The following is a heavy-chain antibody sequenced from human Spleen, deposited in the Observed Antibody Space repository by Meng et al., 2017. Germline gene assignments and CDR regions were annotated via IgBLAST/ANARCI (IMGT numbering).Heavy chain of an antibody. Sequence: GGSLRLSCAASGFTFSSYAMHWVRQAPGKGLEWVAVISYDGSNKYYADSVKGRFTISRDNSKNTLYLQMGSLRAEDMAVYYCARVRVSGYYSYFDYWGQGTPVTVSS. CDR3: ARVRVSGYYSYFDY. V-gene: IGHV3-30*14. D-gene: IGHD3-22*01. J-gene: IGHJ4*02. CDR1: GFTFSSYA. CDR2: ISYDGSNK.